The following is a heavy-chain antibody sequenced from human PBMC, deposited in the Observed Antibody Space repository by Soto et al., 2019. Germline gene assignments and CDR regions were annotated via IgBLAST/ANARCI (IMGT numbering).Heavy chain of an antibody. CDR1: GFPFSIHW. J-gene: IGHJ4*02. CDR3: AGGSY. Sequence: EMHLVESGGGLVQPGESLRLSCAASGFPFSIHWMNWVRQAPGKGLEWVANLNQNGREKYYVDSVKGRFTISRDNAKNSLSLQMNSLRAEDTAVYYCAGGSYWGQGTLVTVSS. V-gene: IGHV3-7*01. CDR2: LNQNGREK.